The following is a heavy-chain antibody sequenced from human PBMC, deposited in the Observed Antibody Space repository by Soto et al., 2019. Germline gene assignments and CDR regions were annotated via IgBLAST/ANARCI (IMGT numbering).Heavy chain of an antibody. J-gene: IGHJ4*02. D-gene: IGHD5-12*01. CDR2: IKGDGTNT. Sequence: EVQLVESGGSLVQFGGSMRLSCAASGFTFSSYWMHWVRQVPGKGLVWVSRIKGDGTNTGYADSVKGRFTISRDNVKNTLYLQMNSLRAEDTAVYYCARGLSGYYGFDYWGQGTLVTVSS. V-gene: IGHV3-74*01. CDR3: ARGLSGYYGFDY. CDR1: GFTFSSYW.